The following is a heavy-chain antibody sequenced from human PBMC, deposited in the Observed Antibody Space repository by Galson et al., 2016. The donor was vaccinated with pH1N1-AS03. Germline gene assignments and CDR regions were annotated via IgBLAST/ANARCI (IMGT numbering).Heavy chain of an antibody. J-gene: IGHJ6*02. Sequence: SLRLSCAASGFTFSHYSMSWVRQAPGKGLEWVSSISGSSSYIYYADSVKGRFTISRYNAKNSVYLQMNSLRAEDTAVYYCARGYCGGGGCHNWGGMDVWGQGTTATVSS. CDR1: GFTFSHYS. D-gene: IGHD2-15*01. CDR2: ISGSSSYI. V-gene: IGHV3-21*01. CDR3: ARGYCGGGGCHNWGGMDV.